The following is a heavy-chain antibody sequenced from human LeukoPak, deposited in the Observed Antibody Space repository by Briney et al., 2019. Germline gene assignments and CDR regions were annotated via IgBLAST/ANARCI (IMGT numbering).Heavy chain of an antibody. Sequence: SETLSLTCTVSGGSISSSSYYWGWIRQPPGKGLEWIGSIYYSGSTYYNPSLKSRVTISVDTSKNQFSLKLSSVTAADTAVYYCARGWELAYFDYWGQGTLVTVSS. CDR2: IYYSGST. V-gene: IGHV4-39*01. J-gene: IGHJ4*02. D-gene: IGHD1-26*01. CDR3: ARGWELAYFDY. CDR1: GGSISSSSYY.